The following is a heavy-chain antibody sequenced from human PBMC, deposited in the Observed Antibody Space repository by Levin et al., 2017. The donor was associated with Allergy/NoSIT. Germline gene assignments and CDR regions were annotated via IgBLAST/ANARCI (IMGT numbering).Heavy chain of an antibody. D-gene: IGHD3-3*01. CDR1: GGSISSGDYY. V-gene: IGHV4-30-4*01. CDR2: IYYSGST. Sequence: LRLSCTVSGGSISSGDYYWSWIRQPPGKGLEWIGYIYYSGSTYYNPSLKSRVTISVDTSKNQFSLKLSSVTAADTAVYYCARDQRPPYFTIFGVVMGDAFDIWGQGTMVTVSS. CDR3: ARDQRPPYFTIFGVVMGDAFDI. J-gene: IGHJ3*02.